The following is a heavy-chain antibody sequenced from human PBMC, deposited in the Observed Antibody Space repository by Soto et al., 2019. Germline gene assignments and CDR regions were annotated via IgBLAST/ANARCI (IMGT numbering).Heavy chain of an antibody. CDR1: GGSISSSNW. CDR2: IYHSGST. D-gene: IGHD2-15*01. V-gene: IGHV4-4*02. J-gene: IGHJ4*02. CDR3: ARADCSGGSCYSKN. Sequence: PSETLSLTCAVSGGSISSSNWWSWVRQPPGKGLEWIGEIYHSGSTNYNPSIKSRVTISVDKSKNQLSLKLSSVTAADTAVYYCARADCSGGSCYSKNWGQGTLVTVSS.